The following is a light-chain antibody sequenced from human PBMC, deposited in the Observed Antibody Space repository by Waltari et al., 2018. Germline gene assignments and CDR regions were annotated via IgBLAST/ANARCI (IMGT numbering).Light chain of an antibody. CDR3: QAWDSITVV. J-gene: IGLJ2*01. CDR2: QKN. CDR1: KLGDTH. V-gene: IGLV3-1*01. Sequence: SYELTQPPSVSVSPGQTASITCPGDKLGDTHANWYQQKPGQSPVLLIYQKNNRPSVISERFSGSNSGNTATLTISGTQAMDEADYYCQAWDSITVVFGGGTKLTVL.